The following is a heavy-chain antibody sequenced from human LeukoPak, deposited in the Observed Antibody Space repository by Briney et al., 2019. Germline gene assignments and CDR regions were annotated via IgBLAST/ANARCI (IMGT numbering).Heavy chain of an antibody. CDR3: ARDFPESKGWGLDP. V-gene: IGHV4-59*01. D-gene: IGHD1-14*01. Sequence: SETLSLTCTVSGGSISSYYWSWIRQTPGMGLEWIGYIYHSGSTKYNPSPKSRVTISVDTSKNQFSLKLSSVTAADTAVYYCARDFPESKGWGLDPWGQGTLVTVSS. CDR2: IYHSGST. CDR1: GGSISSYY. J-gene: IGHJ5*02.